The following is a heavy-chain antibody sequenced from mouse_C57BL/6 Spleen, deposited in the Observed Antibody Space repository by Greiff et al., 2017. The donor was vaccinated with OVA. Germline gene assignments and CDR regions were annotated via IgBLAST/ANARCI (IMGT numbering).Heavy chain of an antibody. D-gene: IGHD1-1*01. CDR3: AKVYYGSSYRAMDY. J-gene: IGHJ4*01. V-gene: IGHV5-17*01. Sequence: EVKLVESGGGLVKPGGSLKLSCAASGFTFSDYGMHWVRQAPEKGLEWVAYISSGSSTIYYADTVKGRFTISRDNAKNTLFLQMTSLRSEDTAMYYCAKVYYGSSYRAMDYWGQGTSVTVSS. CDR1: GFTFSDYG. CDR2: ISSGSSTI.